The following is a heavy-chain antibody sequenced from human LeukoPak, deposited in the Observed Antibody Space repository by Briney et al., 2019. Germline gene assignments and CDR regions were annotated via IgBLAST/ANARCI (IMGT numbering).Heavy chain of an antibody. V-gene: IGHV3-30*09. D-gene: IGHD3-22*01. CDR1: GFTFSTST. CDR3: ARPLSNGYFHDSGGYYPYAMDV. J-gene: IGHJ6*02. CDR2: ISYGGSNK. Sequence: GRSLRLSCAASGFTFSTSTMHWVRQAPGKGLEWVAVISYGGSNKFYADSVKGRFAISRDNSKNTLYLQMNSLRGYDSAVYYCARPLSNGYFHDSGGYYPYAMDVWGQGTTVTVSS.